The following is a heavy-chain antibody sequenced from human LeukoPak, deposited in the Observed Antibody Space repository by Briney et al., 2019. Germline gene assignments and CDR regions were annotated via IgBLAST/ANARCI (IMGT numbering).Heavy chain of an antibody. J-gene: IGHJ4*02. CDR2: IYDSGRT. D-gene: IGHD3-10*01. V-gene: IGHV4-39*07. Sequence: SETLSLTCNVSGGSISSSGYYWGWIRQPPGKGLEWIGSIYDSGRTYYNPSLKSRVTISVDTSRNQFSLKLTSVTAADTAVYYCARSELLWFGGVNSGFDYWGQGTLVTVSS. CDR1: GGSISSSGYY. CDR3: ARSELLWFGGVNSGFDY.